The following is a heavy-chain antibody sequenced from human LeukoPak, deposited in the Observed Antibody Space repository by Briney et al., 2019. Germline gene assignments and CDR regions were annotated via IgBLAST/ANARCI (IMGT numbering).Heavy chain of an antibody. CDR3: ARVGRGYYRNPFDY. D-gene: IGHD3-22*01. V-gene: IGHV4-38-2*01. J-gene: IGHJ4*02. CDR1: GFSFRTGYY. CDR2: VYHSGST. Sequence: PSETLSLTCAVSGFSFRTGYYWGWIRQPPGKGLEWIGSVYHSGSTYYSPSLKSRVTISVDTAKNQFSLKLTSVTAADTAVYYCARVGRGYYRNPFDYWGQGILVTISS.